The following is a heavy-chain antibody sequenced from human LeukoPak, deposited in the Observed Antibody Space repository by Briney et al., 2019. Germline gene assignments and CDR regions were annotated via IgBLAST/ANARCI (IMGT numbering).Heavy chain of an antibody. CDR1: GFIFSVCA. CDR2: ISYDGNNK. D-gene: IGHD3-22*01. CDR3: VRGVTIYDSSGYFDY. Sequence: GGSLRLSCAASGFIFSVCAMHWVRQAPGKGLEWVATISYDGNNKHYTDSVEGRFTISRDNSKNTLYLQMNTLRVEDTAMYYCVRGVTIYDSSGYFDYWGQGTLVIVSS. V-gene: IGHV3-30-3*01. J-gene: IGHJ4*02.